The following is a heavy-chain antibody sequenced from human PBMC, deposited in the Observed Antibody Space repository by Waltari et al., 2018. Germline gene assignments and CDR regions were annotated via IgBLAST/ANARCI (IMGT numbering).Heavy chain of an antibody. V-gene: IGHV4-34*01. CDR2: IKRRGST. CDR3: ARADRGRSGKYASPAWGP. CDR1: GGGSFSDYY. Sequence: QVQLQQWGAGLLKPSETLSLTCAVYGGGSFSDYYWNWIREPPGKGLAGSGEIKRRGSTKYNPSVKKRLTISLDTSKTQFSLKMRAVTAADTAVYYCARADRGRSGKYASPAWGPWGQGTLVTVSS. J-gene: IGHJ5*02. D-gene: IGHD1-26*01.